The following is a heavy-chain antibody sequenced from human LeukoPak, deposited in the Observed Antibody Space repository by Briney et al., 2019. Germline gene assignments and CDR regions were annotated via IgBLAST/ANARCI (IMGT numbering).Heavy chain of an antibody. CDR2: IYYSRST. Sequence: SETLSLTCTVSGGSISSGGYYWSWIRQHPGKGLEWIGYIYYSRSTYYNPSLKSRVTISVDTSKNQFSLKLSSVTGADTAVYYCARDDIVATFDWGERTLLTVSS. J-gene: IGHJ4*02. V-gene: IGHV4-31*03. CDR3: ARDDIVATFD. CDR1: GGSISSGGYY. D-gene: IGHD5-12*01.